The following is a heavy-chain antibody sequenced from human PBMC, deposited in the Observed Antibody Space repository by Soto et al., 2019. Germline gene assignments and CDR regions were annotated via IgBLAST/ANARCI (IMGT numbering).Heavy chain of an antibody. D-gene: IGHD3-10*01. J-gene: IGHJ6*02. CDR2: ISYDESNR. V-gene: IGHV3-30*18. CDR3: VKDGGAKLNYYYYGMDV. Sequence: SLRLSCAASGFTFSLYCMHSLRHAPGKGLERVPVISYDESNRYYVDSVKDRFTISRDNSKNTLYLQINSLKVEHTAVYYGVKDGGAKLNYYYYGMDVWGQGTTVTVSS. CDR1: GFTFSLYC.